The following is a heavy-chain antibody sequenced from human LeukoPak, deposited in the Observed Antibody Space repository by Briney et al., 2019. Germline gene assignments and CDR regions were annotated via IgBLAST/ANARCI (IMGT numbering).Heavy chain of an antibody. CDR1: GFTFSSCA. Sequence: GGSLRLSCSASGFTFSSCAMHWVRQGPGKGLEYVSGINDNGRRTHYGDSAKGRFTISRDDSRNTVFLQMSSLRGEDTALYYCVKDLSRSYTFDYWGQGISVTVSS. CDR3: VKDLSRSYTFDY. CDR2: INDNGRRT. D-gene: IGHD1-26*01. V-gene: IGHV3-64D*09. J-gene: IGHJ4*02.